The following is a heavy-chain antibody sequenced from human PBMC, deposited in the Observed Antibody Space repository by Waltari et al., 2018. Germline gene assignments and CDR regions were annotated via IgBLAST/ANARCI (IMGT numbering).Heavy chain of an antibody. CDR2: IQQNGSEK. J-gene: IGHJ5*02. D-gene: IGHD2-21*02. CDR3: ARDLVATPP. Sequence: EVQLVESGGDLVQPGGSLRLSCAASGFSFSGSWMTWGRQTPGKGLEWVGNIQQNGSEKWYADSVKGRFTISRDNAMNLVYLQMNSLRVEDTAVYYCARDLVATPPWGQGTLVTVSS. CDR1: GFSFSGSW. V-gene: IGHV3-7*01.